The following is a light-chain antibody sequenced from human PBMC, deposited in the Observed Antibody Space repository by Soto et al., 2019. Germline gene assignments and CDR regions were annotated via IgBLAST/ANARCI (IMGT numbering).Light chain of an antibody. Sequence: EIVLTQSPGTLSLSPGGRATLSCRASQSVSSNYLAWYQQTPGQAPRLLIYAASSRATCIPDRFSGSGSGTDFALTISRLEPEDSAVYYCQQYGSSPYTFGQGTKLEIK. J-gene: IGKJ2*01. V-gene: IGKV3-20*01. CDR3: QQYGSSPYT. CDR2: AAS. CDR1: QSVSSNY.